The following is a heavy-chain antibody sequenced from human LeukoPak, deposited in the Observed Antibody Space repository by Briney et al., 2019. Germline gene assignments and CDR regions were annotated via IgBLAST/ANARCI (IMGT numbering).Heavy chain of an antibody. D-gene: IGHD3-10*01. Sequence: GGSLRLSCAASGFTVSRNYMSWVRQAPGKGLEWVSVIYSGGSTYYADSVKGRFTISRDNSKNTLYLQMNSLRAEDTAVYYCAKEMGFKIREVMLGFFEYWGQGTLVTVSS. J-gene: IGHJ4*02. V-gene: IGHV3-53*01. CDR3: AKEMGFKIREVMLGFFEY. CDR2: IYSGGST. CDR1: GFTVSRNY.